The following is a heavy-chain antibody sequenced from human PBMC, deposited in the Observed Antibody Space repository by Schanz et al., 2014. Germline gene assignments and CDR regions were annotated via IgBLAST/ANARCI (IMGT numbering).Heavy chain of an antibody. CDR3: ASSSYRLLSYYYAMDV. Sequence: EVQVVESGGGLIQPGGSLRLSCAASGFTVRSNYMSWVRQPPGKGLEWVSVIYAGDTKYYADSVKGRFTISRDSSKDTMYLQMNSLRVEDTAVYYCASSSYRLLSYYYAMDVWGQGTTVTVSS. J-gene: IGHJ6*02. D-gene: IGHD1-26*01. V-gene: IGHV3-53*01. CDR1: GFTVRSNY. CDR2: IYAGDTK.